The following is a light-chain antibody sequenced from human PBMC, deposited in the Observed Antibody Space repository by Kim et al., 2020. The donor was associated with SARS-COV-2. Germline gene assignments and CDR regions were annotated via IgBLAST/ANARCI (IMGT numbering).Light chain of an antibody. CDR3: QVWDSGSDHVV. J-gene: IGLJ3*02. Sequence: PGKTARITWGGNNIGSKSVHWYQQKPGQAPVLVIYYDTDRPSGIPERFSGSNSGITATLTISRVEAGDEADYHCQVWDSGSDHVVFGGGTQLTVL. V-gene: IGLV3-21*04. CDR2: YDT. CDR1: NIGSKS.